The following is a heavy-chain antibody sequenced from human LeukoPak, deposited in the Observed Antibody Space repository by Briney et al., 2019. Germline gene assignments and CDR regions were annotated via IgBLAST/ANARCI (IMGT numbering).Heavy chain of an antibody. CDR2: IFSNDEK. CDR1: GFTLSNARMG. J-gene: IGHJ4*02. V-gene: IGHV2-26*01. Sequence: SGPVLVQPTETLTLTCTVSGFTLSNARMGVSWIRPPPGKALEWLAHIFSNDEKPYSTSLKSRLTISKDTSKSQVVLTMTNMDPVDTATYYCARIRPAGTTDLDYWGQGTLVTVSS. D-gene: IGHD1-1*01. CDR3: ARIRPAGTTDLDY.